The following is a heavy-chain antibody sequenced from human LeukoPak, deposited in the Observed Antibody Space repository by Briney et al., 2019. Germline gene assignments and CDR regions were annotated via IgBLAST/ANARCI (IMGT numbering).Heavy chain of an antibody. J-gene: IGHJ5*02. CDR2: IYYSGST. V-gene: IGHV4-31*03. Sequence: SETLSLTCTVSGGSISSGGYYWSWIRQHPGKGLEWIGYIYYSGSTYYNPSLKSRVTISVDRSKNQFSLKLSSVTAADTAVYYCARYCGGDCYPSNWFDPWGQGTLVTVSS. CDR3: ARYCGGDCYPSNWFDP. CDR1: GGSISSGGYY. D-gene: IGHD2-21*02.